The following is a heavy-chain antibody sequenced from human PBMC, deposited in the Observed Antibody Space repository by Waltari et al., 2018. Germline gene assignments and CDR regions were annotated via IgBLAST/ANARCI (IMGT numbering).Heavy chain of an antibody. CDR3: ARLAPKTYRSPVPGRDYYYGLDV. CDR2: INGDGSTS. CDR1: GFTYSNHW. V-gene: IGHV3-74*01. J-gene: IGHJ6*02. D-gene: IGHD6-13*01. Sequence: EEQLVESGGGLVQPGDSLRLSCAASGFTYSNHWMHWVRHAPWKGLVWVSRINGDGSTSNYADSVKGRFTISRDNTKKTLYLQMKRLRVEDTAVYYCARLAPKTYRSPVPGRDYYYGLDVWGQGTTVTVSS.